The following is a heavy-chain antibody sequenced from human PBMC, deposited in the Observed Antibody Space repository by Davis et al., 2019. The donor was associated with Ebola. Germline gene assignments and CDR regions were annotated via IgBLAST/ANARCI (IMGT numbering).Heavy chain of an antibody. CDR2: IKQDGSEK. V-gene: IGHV3-7*03. CDR3: ARGLFSRGRDY. D-gene: IGHD6-13*01. J-gene: IGHJ4*02. CDR1: GFTFSSYW. Sequence: GESLKISCAASGFTFSSYWMSWVRQAPGKGLEWVANIKQDGSEKYYVDSVKGRFTISRDNAKNSLYVQMNSLRAEDTAVYYCARGLFSRGRDYWGQGTLVTVSS.